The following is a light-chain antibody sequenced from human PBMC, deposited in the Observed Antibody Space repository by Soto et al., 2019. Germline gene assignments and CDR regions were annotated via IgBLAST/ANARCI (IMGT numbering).Light chain of an antibody. CDR3: QQLNGYLALT. CDR1: QGISSY. CDR2: DAS. J-gene: IGKJ4*01. V-gene: IGKV1-9*01. Sequence: DIQLTQSPSLLSASVGDRVTITCRASQGISSYLAWYQQKPGKAPKLLIYDASTLERGVPSRFSGSGSGTEFTLTISSLQPEDFATYYCQQLNGYLALTFGGGTTVESK.